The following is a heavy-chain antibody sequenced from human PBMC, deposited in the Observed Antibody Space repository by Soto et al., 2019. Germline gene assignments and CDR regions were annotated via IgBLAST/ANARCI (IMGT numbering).Heavy chain of an antibody. CDR1: GGTFSSYA. Sequence: SVKVSCKASGGTFSSYAISWVRQAPGQGLEWMGGIIPIFGTANYAQKFQGRVTITADKSTSTAYMELSSLRSEDTAVYYCARGRSSVNCSGGSCYYYYGMDVWGQGTTVTVSS. V-gene: IGHV1-69*06. D-gene: IGHD2-15*01. CDR3: ARGRSSVNCSGGSCYYYYGMDV. CDR2: IIPIFGTA. J-gene: IGHJ6*02.